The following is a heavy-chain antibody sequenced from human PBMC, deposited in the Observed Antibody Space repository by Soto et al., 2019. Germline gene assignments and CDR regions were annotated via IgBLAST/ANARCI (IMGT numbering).Heavy chain of an antibody. Sequence: PSETLSLTCAVSGGSIGGVGYSWSWIRQPPGGGLEWIGYMYHRGTFLKSPSLKTRLTMSLDMSKNQFSLTLNSMTAADTAVYYCARAQFYSGSGNYNNLMFDAWGQGIQVTVSS. CDR2: MYHRGTF. V-gene: IGHV4-30-2*01. CDR1: GGSIGGVGYS. J-gene: IGHJ5*02. D-gene: IGHD3-10*01. CDR3: ARAQFYSGSGNYNNLMFDA.